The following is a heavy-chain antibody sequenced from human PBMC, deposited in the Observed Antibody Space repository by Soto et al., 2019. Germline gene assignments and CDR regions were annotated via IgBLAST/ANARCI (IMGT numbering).Heavy chain of an antibody. D-gene: IGHD3-10*02. CDR2: IDFDGSGT. Sequence: PGGSLRLSCAASGFTFSSYAMHWVRQAPGKGLEWVARIDFDGSGTVYADSVKGRFTISRDNAKNTLYLQMNNLRVEDTAVYYCARDDDREGDGFDMWGQGTMVTVSS. V-gene: IGHV3-74*01. CDR1: GFTFSSYA. J-gene: IGHJ3*02. CDR3: ARDDDREGDGFDM.